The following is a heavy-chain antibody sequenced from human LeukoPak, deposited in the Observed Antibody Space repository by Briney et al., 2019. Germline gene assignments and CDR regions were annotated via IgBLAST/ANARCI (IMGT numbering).Heavy chain of an antibody. D-gene: IGHD3-22*01. CDR2: INTYNGNT. V-gene: IGHV1-18*01. CDR3: ARRHYYDTSGYPDAFDI. CDR1: GYTFTSYG. J-gene: IGHJ3*02. Sequence: ASVKVSCKASGYTFTSYGITWVRQAPGQGLEWVGWINTYNGNTNYAQKLRDRVTMTTETSTRTAYMDLRGLRSDDTAVYYCARRHYYDTSGYPDAFDIWGQGTMVTVSS.